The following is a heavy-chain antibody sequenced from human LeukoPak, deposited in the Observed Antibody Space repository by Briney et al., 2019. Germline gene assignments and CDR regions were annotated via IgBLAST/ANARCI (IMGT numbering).Heavy chain of an antibody. CDR1: GGSISSYY. CDR2: IYYSGST. CDR3: ARWYCSSTSCYSSP. D-gene: IGHD2-2*01. Sequence: PSETLSLTCTVSGGSISSYYWSWIRQPPGKGLEWIGYIYYSGSTNYNPSLKSRVTMSVDTSKNQFSLKLSSVTAADTAVYYCARWYCSSTSCYSSPWGQGTLVTVSS. J-gene: IGHJ5*02. V-gene: IGHV4-59*12.